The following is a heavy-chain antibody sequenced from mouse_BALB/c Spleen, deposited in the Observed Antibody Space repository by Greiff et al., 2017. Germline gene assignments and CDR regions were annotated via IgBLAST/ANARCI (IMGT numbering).Heavy chain of an antibody. J-gene: IGHJ4*01. CDR1: GYSITSDYA. CDR2: ISYSGST. V-gene: IGHV3-2*02. D-gene: IGHD1-1*01. CDR3: APYYYGSSYYAMDY. Sequence: ESGPGLVKPSQSLSLTCTVTGYSITSDYAWNWIRQFPGNKLEWMGYISYSGSTSYNPSLKSRISITRDTSKNQFFLQLNSVTTEDTATYYCAPYYYGSSYYAMDYWGQGTSVTVSS.